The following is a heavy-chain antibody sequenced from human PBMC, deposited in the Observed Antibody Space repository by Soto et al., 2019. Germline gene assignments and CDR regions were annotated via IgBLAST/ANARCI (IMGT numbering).Heavy chain of an antibody. Sequence: SVKVSCKASGGTFSSYAIIWVRQAPGQGLEWMGGIIPIFGTANYAQKFRGRVTITADESTSTAYMELSSLRSEDTAVYYCARELRVRGVSRNYGMDVWGQGTTVTVSS. CDR2: IIPIFGTA. CDR3: ARELRVRGVSRNYGMDV. J-gene: IGHJ6*02. D-gene: IGHD3-10*01. CDR1: GGTFSSYA. V-gene: IGHV1-69*13.